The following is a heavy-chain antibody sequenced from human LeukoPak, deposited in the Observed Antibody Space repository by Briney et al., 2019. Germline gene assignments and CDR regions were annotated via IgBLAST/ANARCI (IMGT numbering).Heavy chain of an antibody. CDR3: ARVPVPYATYYMDV. CDR2: IYYSGST. CDR1: GGSISSSSYY. Sequence: SETLSLTCTVSGGSISSSSYYWGWIRQPPGKGLEWIGSIYYSGSTYYNPSLKSRVTISVDTSKNQFSLMLSSVTAADTAVYYCARVPVPYATYYMDVWGKWTTVTVSS. V-gene: IGHV4-39*07. D-gene: IGHD2-8*01. J-gene: IGHJ6*03.